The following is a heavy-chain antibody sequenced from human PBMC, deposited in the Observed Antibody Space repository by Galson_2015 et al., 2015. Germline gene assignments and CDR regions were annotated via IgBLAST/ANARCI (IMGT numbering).Heavy chain of an antibody. CDR2: ISYDGSNK. V-gene: IGHV3-30*18. D-gene: IGHD3-22*01. CDR1: GFTFSSYG. J-gene: IGHJ4*02. CDR3: AKSSITMIVVVIYFDY. Sequence: SLRLSCAASGFTFSSYGMHWVRQAPGKGLEWVAVISYDGSNKYYADSVKGRFTISRDNSKNTLYLQMNSLRAEDTSVYYCAKSSITMIVVVIYFDYWGQGTLVTVSS.